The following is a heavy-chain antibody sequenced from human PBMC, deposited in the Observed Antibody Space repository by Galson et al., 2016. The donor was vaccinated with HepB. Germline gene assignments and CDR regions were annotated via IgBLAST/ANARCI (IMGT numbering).Heavy chain of an antibody. CDR3: ARAKDDIAVVPASLYQGWFAP. Sequence: SVKVSCKVSADTFNSYAINWMRQAPGQGLEWMGGIIPIFGTTIYAQKFQGRVTITADESTTTAYMELSSLTSEDTAMYNCARAKDDIAVVPASLYQGWFAPWGQGTLVTVAS. CDR2: IIPIFGTT. CDR1: ADTFNSYA. D-gene: IGHD2-2*01. J-gene: IGHJ5*02. V-gene: IGHV1-69*13.